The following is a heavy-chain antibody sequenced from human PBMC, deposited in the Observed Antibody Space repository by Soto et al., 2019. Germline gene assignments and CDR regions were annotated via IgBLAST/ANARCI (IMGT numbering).Heavy chain of an antibody. CDR2: IIPIFGTA. D-gene: IGHD1-20*01. CDR3: ARGGTGITGTIGKYYYYYGMDV. Sequence: SVKVSFKASGGTFSSYAISWVRQAPGQGLEWMGGIIPIFGTANYAQKFQGRVTITADESTSTAYMELSSLRSEDTAVYYCARGGTGITGTIGKYYYYYGMDVWGQGTTVTV. CDR1: GGTFSSYA. V-gene: IGHV1-69*13. J-gene: IGHJ6*02.